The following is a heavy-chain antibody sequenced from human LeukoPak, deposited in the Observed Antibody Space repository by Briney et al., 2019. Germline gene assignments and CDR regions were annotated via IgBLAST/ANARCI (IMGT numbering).Heavy chain of an antibody. Sequence: GGSLRLSCAASGFTFTNYSLNWVRQAPGKGLEWVSYISSSGSTIYYADSVKGRFTISRDNAKNSLYLQMNSLRAEDTAVYYCAELGITMIGGVWGKGTTVTISS. CDR2: ISSSGSTI. CDR3: AELGITMIGGV. V-gene: IGHV3-48*04. D-gene: IGHD3-10*02. J-gene: IGHJ6*04. CDR1: GFTFTNYS.